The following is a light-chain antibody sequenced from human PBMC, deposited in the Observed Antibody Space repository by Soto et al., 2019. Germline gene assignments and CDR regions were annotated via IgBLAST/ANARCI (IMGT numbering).Light chain of an antibody. CDR3: QQRGNWHPPIS. Sequence: EIVLTQSPCTLSLSPGERATLSCRASESVSSSYLAWYQQKPGQAPRLLIYGASSRATGIPDRFSGSGSGTDFTLTISSLQPEDFTVYYCQQRGNWHPPISFGQGTRLEIK. J-gene: IGKJ5*01. CDR1: ESVSSSY. V-gene: IGKV3D-20*02. CDR2: GAS.